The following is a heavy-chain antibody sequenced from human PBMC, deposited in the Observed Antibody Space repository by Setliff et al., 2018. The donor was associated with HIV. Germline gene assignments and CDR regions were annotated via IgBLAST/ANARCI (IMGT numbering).Heavy chain of an antibody. J-gene: IGHJ4*02. D-gene: IGHD2-8*01. Sequence: NPSETLSLTCSVSGGSIRSGSYYWDWIRQPPGKGLEWIGSIDYSGNTHYNPSLKSRVTISVDTSKNQFPLKQSSVTAADTAVYYCAGLKLSGVIDYWGQGTLVTVSS. CDR3: AGLKLSGVIDY. CDR2: IDYSGNT. V-gene: IGHV4-39*01. CDR1: GGSIRSGSYY.